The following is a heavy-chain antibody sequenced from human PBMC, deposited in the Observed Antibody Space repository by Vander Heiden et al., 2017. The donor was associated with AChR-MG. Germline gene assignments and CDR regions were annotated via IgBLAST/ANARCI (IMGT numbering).Heavy chain of an antibody. CDR2: IYTSGST. V-gene: IGHV4-4*07. CDR3: ARSSGWPSGGYGMDV. CDR1: GGSIGSYY. D-gene: IGHD6-19*01. Sequence: QVQLQESGPGLVKPSDTLSLTCTVPGGSIGSYYCSWIRQPAGKGLEWIGRIYTSGSTNYNPSLKSRVTMSVDTSKNQFSLKLSSVTAADTAVYYCARSSGWPSGGYGMDVWGQGTTVTVSS. J-gene: IGHJ6*02.